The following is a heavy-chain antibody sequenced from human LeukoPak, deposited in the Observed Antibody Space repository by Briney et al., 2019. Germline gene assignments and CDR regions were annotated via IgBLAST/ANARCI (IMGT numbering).Heavy chain of an antibody. J-gene: IGHJ4*02. CDR1: GGSISSYY. CDR2: IYYSGST. CDR3: ARGKRCSSGYFDY. Sequence: SETLSLTCTVSGGSISSYYWSWIRQPPGKGLEWIGYIYYSGSTNYNPSLKSRVTISVDTSKNQFSLKLSSVTAADTAVYYCARGKRCSSGYFDYWGQGTLVTVSS. V-gene: IGHV4-59*01. D-gene: IGHD6-19*01.